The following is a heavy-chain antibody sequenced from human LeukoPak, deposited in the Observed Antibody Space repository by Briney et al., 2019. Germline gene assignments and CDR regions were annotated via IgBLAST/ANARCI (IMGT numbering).Heavy chain of an antibody. V-gene: IGHV3-64D*09. CDR3: VTDLRGSGSNSRR. Sequence: GGSLRLSCSASGFTFSSYAMHWVPQAPGKGLEYVSAITNNGGFTDYADSVQGRFTISRDNSKNTLFLQMSSLRADDTAIYYCVTDLRGSGSNSRRWGQGTLVTVSS. CDR1: GFTFSSYA. J-gene: IGHJ4*02. CDR2: ITNNGGFT. D-gene: IGHD3-10*01.